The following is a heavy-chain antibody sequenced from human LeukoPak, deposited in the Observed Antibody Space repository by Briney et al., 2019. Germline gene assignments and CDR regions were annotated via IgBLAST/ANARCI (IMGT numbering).Heavy chain of an antibody. J-gene: IGHJ5*02. V-gene: IGHV4-39*07. Sequence: SETLSLTCTVSGGSLSSSSYYWGWIRQPPGKGLEWIGSIYYSGSTYYNPSLKSRVTISVDTSKNQFSLKLSSVTAADTAVYYCARLAGGSSSGRNWFDPWGQGTLVTVSS. D-gene: IGHD6-13*01. CDR3: ARLAGGSSSGRNWFDP. CDR2: IYYSGST. CDR1: GGSLSSSSYY.